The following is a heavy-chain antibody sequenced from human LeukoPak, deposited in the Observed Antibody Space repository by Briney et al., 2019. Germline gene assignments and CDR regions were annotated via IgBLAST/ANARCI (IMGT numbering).Heavy chain of an antibody. Sequence: ASVTVACMASGYTFTSYDIKWVRQATGQGLEWMGWMNPKRGNTGYAQKFQGRVTITRNTSISTAYMELSSLRSEDTAVYYCARGVNDFWSGYYTTAYNWFDPWGQGTLVTVSS. J-gene: IGHJ5*02. V-gene: IGHV1-8*03. CDR3: ARGVNDFWSGYYTTAYNWFDP. CDR2: MNPKRGNT. CDR1: GYTFTSYD. D-gene: IGHD3-3*01.